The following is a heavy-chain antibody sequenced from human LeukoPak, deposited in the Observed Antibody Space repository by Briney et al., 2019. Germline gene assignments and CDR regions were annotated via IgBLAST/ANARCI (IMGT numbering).Heavy chain of an antibody. CDR1: GYTFTDYH. CDR3: ARIGPEMATTH. CDR2: INPNNGDT. D-gene: IGHD5-24*01. V-gene: IGHV1-2*02. Sequence: ASVKVSCKTSGYTFTDYHMHWVRQAPGQGLERMGWINPNNGDTNYVQKFQGRVTMTRDTSISTAYMELSRLRSDDTAVYYCARIGPEMATTHWGQGTLVTVSS. J-gene: IGHJ4*02.